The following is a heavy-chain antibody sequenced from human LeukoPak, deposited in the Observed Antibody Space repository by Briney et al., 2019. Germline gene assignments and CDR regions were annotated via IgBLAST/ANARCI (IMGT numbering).Heavy chain of an antibody. J-gene: IGHJ4*02. CDR3: AKGSDSYIAAPVFDH. V-gene: IGHV3-30*02. CDR2: IRYDGSNK. Sequence: GGSLRLSCAASGFTFSSYGMHWVRQAPGKGLEWVAFIRYDGSNKYYADSVKGRFTISRDNSKNTLYLQMNSLRAEDTAVYYCAKGSDSYIAAPVFDHWGQGTLVTVSS. D-gene: IGHD6-13*01. CDR1: GFTFSSYG.